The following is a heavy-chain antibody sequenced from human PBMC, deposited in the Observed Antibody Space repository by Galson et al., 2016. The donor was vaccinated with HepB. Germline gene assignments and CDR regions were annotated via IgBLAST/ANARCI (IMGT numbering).Heavy chain of an antibody. CDR2: FVPEHGET. Sequence: SCKVSGYFLSKISMHWVRQAPGKGLEWMGGFVPEHGETKYAQKFQGRVTMIEDISTDTAYMDLSSLRFDDTAVYYCTTGMGPGAFDIWGQGTMITVSS. CDR3: TTGMGPGAFDI. V-gene: IGHV1-24*01. D-gene: IGHD1-14*01. J-gene: IGHJ3*02. CDR1: GYFLSKIS.